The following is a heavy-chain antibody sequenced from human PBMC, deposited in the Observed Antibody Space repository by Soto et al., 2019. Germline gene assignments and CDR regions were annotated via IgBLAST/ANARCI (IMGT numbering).Heavy chain of an antibody. CDR3: AKASFNTPTGQGHLDG. V-gene: IGHV3-23*01. CDR1: GFTFSNCA. J-gene: IGHJ4*02. CDR2: ISASGGRT. Sequence: GGSLRLSCADSGFTFSNCAMSWVRQAPGKGLEWVTGISASGGRTYYANSVKGRFTILRDNVKNTLYLQMNSLRDDDTAVYYCAKASFNTPTGQGHLDGWGQGALVTVSS.